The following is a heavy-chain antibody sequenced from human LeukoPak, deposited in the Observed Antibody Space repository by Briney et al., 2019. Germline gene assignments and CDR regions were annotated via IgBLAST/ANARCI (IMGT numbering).Heavy chain of an antibody. CDR2: ISYDGSNK. D-gene: IGHD3-22*01. V-gene: IGHV3-30*03. CDR1: GFTFSSYG. CDR3: AISSHYDYYDSSGPEGIAAFDI. J-gene: IGHJ3*02. Sequence: GRSLRLSCAASGFTFSSYGMHWVRQAPGKGLEWVAVISYDGSNKYYADSVKGRFTISRDNSKNTLYLQMNSLRAEDTAVYYCAISSHYDYYDSSGPEGIAAFDIWGQGTMVTVSS.